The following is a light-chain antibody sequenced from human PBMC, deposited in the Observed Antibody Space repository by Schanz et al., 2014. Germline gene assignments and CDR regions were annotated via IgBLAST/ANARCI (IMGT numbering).Light chain of an antibody. V-gene: IGLV2-14*02. J-gene: IGLJ2*01. CDR3: SSYTSSSPRVV. Sequence: QSALTQPASVSGSPGQSITISCTGTSSDIGSYNLVSWYQQHPDKAPKLMIYEGSKRPSGVPDRFSASRSGNTASLTVSGLQAEDEADYYCSSYTSSSPRVVFGGGTKLTVL. CDR1: SSDIGSYNL. CDR2: EGS.